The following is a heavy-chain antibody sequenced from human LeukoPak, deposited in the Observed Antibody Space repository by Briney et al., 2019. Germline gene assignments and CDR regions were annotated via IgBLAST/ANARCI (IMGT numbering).Heavy chain of an antibody. Sequence: SETLSLTCAVSGGSFSAFFWRWIRQPPGKGLEWIGEINHSGSTNYNPSLKSRVTISVDTSKNQFSLKLSSVTAADTAVYYCAAYDSSGYYTGGFDYWGQGSLVTVSS. J-gene: IGHJ4*02. CDR3: AAYDSSGYYTGGFDY. CDR1: GGSFSAFF. V-gene: IGHV4-34*01. CDR2: INHSGST. D-gene: IGHD3-22*01.